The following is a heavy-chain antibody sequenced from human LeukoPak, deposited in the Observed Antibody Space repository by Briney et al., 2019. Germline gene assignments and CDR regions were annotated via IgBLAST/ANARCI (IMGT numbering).Heavy chain of an antibody. D-gene: IGHD6-13*01. Sequence: ASVKVSRKASGGTFISYAISWVRQAPGQGLEWMGGIIPIPGTANYAQKFQGRVTITADESTSTAYMELSSLRSEDTAVYYCARAPYSSSGEGTNYYYYYGMDVWGQGTTVTVSS. CDR2: IIPIPGTA. CDR1: GGTFISYA. CDR3: ARAPYSSSGEGTNYYYYYGMDV. J-gene: IGHJ6*02. V-gene: IGHV1-69*01.